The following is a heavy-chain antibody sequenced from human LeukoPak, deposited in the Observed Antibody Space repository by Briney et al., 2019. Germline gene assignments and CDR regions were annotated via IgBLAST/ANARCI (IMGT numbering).Heavy chain of an antibody. CDR2: ISGSGGST. Sequence: GGSLRLSCAASGFTFSSYAMSWVRQAPGRGLEWVSAISGSGGSTYYADSVKGRFTISRDNSKNTLYLQMNSLRAEDTAVYYCAKDSRFTYGMDVWGQGTTVTVSS. CDR3: AKDSRFTYGMDV. CDR1: GFTFSSYA. D-gene: IGHD6-13*01. V-gene: IGHV3-23*01. J-gene: IGHJ6*02.